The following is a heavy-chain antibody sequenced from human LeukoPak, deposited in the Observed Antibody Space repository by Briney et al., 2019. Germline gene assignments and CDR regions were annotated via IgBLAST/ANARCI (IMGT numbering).Heavy chain of an antibody. V-gene: IGHV3-7*02. Sequence: GGSLRLSCVASGFTFSSYWMSWVRQAPGKGLQWVANIKQDGSAKYYVDSVKGRFTISRDNAKNSLYLQMNSLRAEDTAVYYCVKSDRPDYADFGLGSWGQGTLVTVSS. D-gene: IGHD4-17*01. CDR2: IKQDGSAK. J-gene: IGHJ5*02. CDR3: VKSDRPDYADFGLGS. CDR1: GFTFSSYW.